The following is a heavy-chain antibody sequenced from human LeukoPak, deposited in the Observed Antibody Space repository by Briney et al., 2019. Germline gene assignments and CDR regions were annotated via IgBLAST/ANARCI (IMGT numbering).Heavy chain of an antibody. CDR2: IYYSGST. Sequence: SETLYLTCTVSGGSISSYYWSWIRQPPGKGLEWIGYIYYSGSTNYNPSLKSRVTISVDTSKNQFSLKLSSVTAADTAVYYCASSSGPQLFDYWGQGTLVTVSS. D-gene: IGHD5-12*01. V-gene: IGHV4-59*01. CDR1: GGSISSYY. CDR3: ASSSGPQLFDY. J-gene: IGHJ4*02.